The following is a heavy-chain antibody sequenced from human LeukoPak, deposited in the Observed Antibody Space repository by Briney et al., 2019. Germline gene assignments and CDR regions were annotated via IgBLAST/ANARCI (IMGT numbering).Heavy chain of an antibody. D-gene: IGHD2-2*01. CDR1: GFTVSSNY. V-gene: IGHV3-53*01. J-gene: IGHJ4*02. CDR3: AKMAVGVVVPAAMHTFDY. Sequence: GGSLRLSCAASGFTVSSNYMSWVRQAPGKGLEWVSVIYSGGSTYYADSVKGRFTISRDNSKNTLYLQMNSLRAEDTAVYYCAKMAVGVVVPAAMHTFDYWGQGTLVTVSS. CDR2: IYSGGST.